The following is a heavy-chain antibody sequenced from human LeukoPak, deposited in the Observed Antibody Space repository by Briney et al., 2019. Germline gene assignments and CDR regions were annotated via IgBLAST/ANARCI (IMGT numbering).Heavy chain of an antibody. V-gene: IGHV3-23*01. D-gene: IGHD3-3*01. J-gene: IGHJ4*02. CDR2: ISGGGAST. Sequence: GGSLRLSCAASGFTFNNYAMSWVRQAPGKGLEWVSSISGGGASTYFADSVMGRFTISRVNSKNTLHLQLNSLRAEDTAVYYCARGSGLILRTIDYWGQGTLVTVSS. CDR3: ARGSGLILRTIDY. CDR1: GFTFNNYA.